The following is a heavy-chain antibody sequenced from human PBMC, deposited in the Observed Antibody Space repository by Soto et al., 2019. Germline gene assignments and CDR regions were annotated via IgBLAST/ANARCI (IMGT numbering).Heavy chain of an antibody. J-gene: IGHJ4*02. CDR3: VRVGMQLAPPGAFDY. Sequence: QVQLVQSGAEVKKPGSSVKVSCRASGGTFSSYAISWVRQAPGQGLEWMGGIIPIFGTANYAQKFQGRVTITADESTSTAYMELSSLRSEAMAVYYCVRVGMQLAPPGAFDYCGQGTLVTVSS. CDR1: GGTFSSYA. CDR2: IIPIFGTA. D-gene: IGHD6-6*01. V-gene: IGHV1-69*01.